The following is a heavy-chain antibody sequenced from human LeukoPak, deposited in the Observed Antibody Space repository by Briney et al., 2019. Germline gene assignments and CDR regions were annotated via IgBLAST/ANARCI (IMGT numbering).Heavy chain of an antibody. V-gene: IGHV1-2*02. J-gene: IGHJ4*02. CDR1: GYTFTGYY. CDR2: INPNSGGT. CDR3: ARLDILTGYYADY. D-gene: IGHD3-9*01. Sequence: ASVKVSCKASGYTFTGYYMHWVRQPPGQRLEWMGWINPNSGGTNYAQKFQGRVTMTRDMSTSTVYMELSSLRSEDTAVYHCARLDILTGYYADYWGQRTLVTVSS.